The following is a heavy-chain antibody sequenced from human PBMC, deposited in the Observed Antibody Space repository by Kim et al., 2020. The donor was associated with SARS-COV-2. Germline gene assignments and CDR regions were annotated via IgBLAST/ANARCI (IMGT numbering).Heavy chain of an antibody. J-gene: IGHJ6*03. Sequence: GGSLRLSCAASGFSFSDFYINWIRQAPGKGLEWVSYISATGRAAYYADSVKGRFTITRDNANNSVHLQMNSLRAEDTAVYFCARDPRLGGGFDDYLSYYM. CDR2: ISATGRAA. V-gene: IGHV3-11*01. CDR3: ARDPRLGGGFDDYLSYYM. CDR1: GFSFSDFY. D-gene: IGHD5-12*01.